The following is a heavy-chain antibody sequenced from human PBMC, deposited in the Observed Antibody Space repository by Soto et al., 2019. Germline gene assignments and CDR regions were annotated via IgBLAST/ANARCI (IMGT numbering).Heavy chain of an antibody. CDR3: ARSTYYDILTGAYYYYAMDV. D-gene: IGHD3-9*01. CDR2: IYSEGTP. CDR1: GFTVGSNY. Sequence: EVQLVESGGGLTQPGVSLRLSCAASGFTVGSNYMSWVLQAPGKGLEWVSVIYSEGTPYYADSVKGRFTISRDNSNNTLYLHMNNLRAEDTALYYFARSTYYDILTGAYYYYAMDVWGQGTTVTVSS. V-gene: IGHV3-53*01. J-gene: IGHJ6*02.